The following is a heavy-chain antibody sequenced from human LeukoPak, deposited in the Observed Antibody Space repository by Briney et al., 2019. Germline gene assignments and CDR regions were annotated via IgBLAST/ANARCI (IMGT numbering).Heavy chain of an antibody. CDR3: ARVGATPYYYYYMDV. Sequence: SETLSLTCTVSGGSISSSSYYWGWIRQPPGKGLEWIGSIYYSGSTYYNPSLKSRVTISVDTSKNQFSLKLSSVTAADTAVYYCARVGATPYYYYYMDVWGKGTTVTISS. CDR2: IYYSGST. V-gene: IGHV4-39*01. CDR1: GGSISSSSYY. J-gene: IGHJ6*03. D-gene: IGHD1-26*01.